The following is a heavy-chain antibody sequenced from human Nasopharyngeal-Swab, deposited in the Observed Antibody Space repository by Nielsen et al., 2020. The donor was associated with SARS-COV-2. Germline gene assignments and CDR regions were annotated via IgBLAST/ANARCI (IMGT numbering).Heavy chain of an antibody. CDR1: GYTFTGYY. CDR2: INHNSGGT. Sequence: ASVKVSCKASGYTFTGYYMHWVRQAPGQGLEWMGWINHNSGGTNYAQKFQGWVTMTRDTSISTAYMELSRLRSDDTAVYYCARDLVYSYYYYGMDVWGQGTTVTVSS. V-gene: IGHV1-2*04. D-gene: IGHD2-15*01. J-gene: IGHJ6*02. CDR3: ARDLVYSYYYYGMDV.